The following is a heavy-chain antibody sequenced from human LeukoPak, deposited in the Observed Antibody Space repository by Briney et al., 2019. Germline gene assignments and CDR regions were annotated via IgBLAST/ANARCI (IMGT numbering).Heavy chain of an antibody. V-gene: IGHV1-8*03. CDR1: GYTFTSYY. D-gene: IGHD6-13*01. J-gene: IGHJ6*03. CDR2: MNPNSGNT. Sequence: ASVKVSCKASGYTFTSYYMYWVRQAPGQGLEWMGWMNPNSGNTGYAQKFQGRVTITRNTSISTAYMELSSLRSEDTAVYYCARVNKGIAAADDSLGGYYYYYMDVWGKGTTVTVSS. CDR3: ARVNKGIAAADDSLGGYYYYYMDV.